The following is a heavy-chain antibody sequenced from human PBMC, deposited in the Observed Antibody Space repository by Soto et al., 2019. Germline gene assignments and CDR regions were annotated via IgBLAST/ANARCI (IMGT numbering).Heavy chain of an antibody. Sequence: EVQLLESGGDVVRPGGSLRLSCAASGFTFSSYAMGWVRQAPGKGLEWVAGVSRAGTYTFYADSVRGRLSISTDNSPDTVDLYMNALTAADTAVYFCVKYTVTEDLGESWGQGTLVSVSS. V-gene: IGHV3-23*01. J-gene: IGHJ5*02. D-gene: IGHD3-16*01. CDR3: VKYTVTEDLGES. CDR1: GFTFSSYA. CDR2: VSRAGTYT.